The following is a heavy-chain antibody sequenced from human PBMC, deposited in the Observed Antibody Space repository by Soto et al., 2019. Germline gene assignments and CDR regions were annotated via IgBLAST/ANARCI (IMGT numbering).Heavy chain of an antibody. CDR3: ARGLGVRGVISNDAFDI. CDR1: GYTFTSYA. J-gene: IGHJ3*02. Sequence: ASLKVSCKASGYTFTSYAMHWVRQAPGQRLEWMGWINAGNGNTKYSQKFQGRVTITRDTSASTAYMELSSLRSEDTAVYYCARGLGVRGVISNDAFDIWGQGTMVTVSS. D-gene: IGHD3-10*01. V-gene: IGHV1-3*01. CDR2: INAGNGNT.